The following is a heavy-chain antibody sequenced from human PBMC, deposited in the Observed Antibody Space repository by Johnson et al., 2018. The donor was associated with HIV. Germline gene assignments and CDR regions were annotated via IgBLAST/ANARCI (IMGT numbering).Heavy chain of an antibody. CDR3: AKDGDDGDGPDGTKGAFDI. V-gene: IGHV3-30-3*01. CDR2: ISYDGSNK. Sequence: QVQLVESGGGVVQPGRSLRLSCAASGFTFSSYAMHWVRQAPGKGLEWVAVISYDGSNKYYADSVKGRFTISRDNSKNTLHLQMNSLSAEDTAVYYCAKDGDDGDGPDGTKGAFDIWGQGTMVTVSS. CDR1: GFTFSSYA. J-gene: IGHJ3*02. D-gene: IGHD5-24*01.